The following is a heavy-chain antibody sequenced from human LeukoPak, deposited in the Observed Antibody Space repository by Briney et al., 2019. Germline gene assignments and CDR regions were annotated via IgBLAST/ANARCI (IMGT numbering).Heavy chain of an antibody. CDR1: GGSISSGDYY. CDR2: IYYSGST. V-gene: IGHV4-30-4*01. Sequence: SQTLSLTCTVSGGSISSGDYYWRWIRQPPGKGLEWIGYIYYSGSTYYNPSLKSRVTISVDTSKNQFSLKLRSVTAADTAVYYCARGVVTAIRYYYYGMDVWGQGTTVTVSS. J-gene: IGHJ6*02. D-gene: IGHD2-21*02. CDR3: ARGVVTAIRYYYYGMDV.